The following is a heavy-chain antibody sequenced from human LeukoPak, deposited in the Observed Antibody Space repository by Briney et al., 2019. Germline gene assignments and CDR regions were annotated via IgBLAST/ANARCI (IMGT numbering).Heavy chain of an antibody. V-gene: IGHV3-66*01. Sequence: PGGSLRLSCAASGFTFSSKYMGWVRQPPGKGLEWLSVIYSGGDTSYADSVKGRFTISRDNSKNTLYLQMNSLRVEDTAVYYCAREARIAATFDPWGQGTLVTVSS. CDR3: AREARIAATFDP. CDR1: GFTFSSKY. CDR2: IYSGGDT. J-gene: IGHJ5*02. D-gene: IGHD6-13*01.